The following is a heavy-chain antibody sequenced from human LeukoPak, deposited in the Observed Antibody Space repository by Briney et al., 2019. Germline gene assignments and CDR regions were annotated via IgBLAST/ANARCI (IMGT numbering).Heavy chain of an antibody. CDR1: GYTFTDYY. CDR3: ATAGAIPRLITD. D-gene: IGHD2-8*01. V-gene: IGHV1-2*02. J-gene: IGHJ4*02. Sequence: ASVRVSCKASGYTFTDYYMHWVRQAPGQGLEWMGWINTNSGGTDYAQKFQGRVTMTRDTSINTAYMDLSRLTSDDTAVYFCATAGAIPRLITDWGQGTLVTVSS. CDR2: INTNSGGT.